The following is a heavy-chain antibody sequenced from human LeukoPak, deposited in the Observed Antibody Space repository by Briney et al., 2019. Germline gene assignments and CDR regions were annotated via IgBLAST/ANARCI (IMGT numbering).Heavy chain of an antibody. CDR3: AMWTGGWLASDY. CDR2: IYPHSGGT. CDR1: GYTFTGYY. V-gene: IGHV1-2*02. J-gene: IGHJ4*02. Sequence: ASVKVSCKTSGYTFTGYYIHWVRQAPGQGLEWMGLIYPHSGGTNYAQKFQGRVTMTRDTSITTAYMELSRLRSDDTAVYYCAMWTGGWLASDYWGQATLVTVSS. D-gene: IGHD6-19*01.